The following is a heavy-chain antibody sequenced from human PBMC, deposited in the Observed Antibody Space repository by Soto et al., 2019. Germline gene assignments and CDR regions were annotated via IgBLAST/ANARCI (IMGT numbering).Heavy chain of an antibody. J-gene: IGHJ6*02. CDR3: ARVMGYCTNGVCFSSYYYRIAV. D-gene: IGHD2-8*01. V-gene: IGHV4-59*01. Sequence: PSETLSLTYTVSGGSISSYYWSWIRQPPGKGLEWIGYIYYSGSTNYNPSLKSRVTISVDTSKNQFSLKLSSVTAADTAVYYCARVMGYCTNGVCFSSYYYRIAVSAQGTTVTVSS. CDR2: IYYSGST. CDR1: GGSISSYY.